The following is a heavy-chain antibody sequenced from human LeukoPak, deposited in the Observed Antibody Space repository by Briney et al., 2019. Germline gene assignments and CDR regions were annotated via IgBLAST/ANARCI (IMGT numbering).Heavy chain of an antibody. J-gene: IGHJ6*03. V-gene: IGHV3-21*04. CDR1: GFTFSSYS. CDR2: ISGSGGSI. Sequence: KSGGSLRLSCAASGFTFSSYSMNWVRQAPGKGLEWVAAISGSGGSIYYGDSVKGRFTISRDNAKNSLYLQMNSLRAEDTALYYCARDLSIVYSSSSHPLRDYMDVWGKGTTVTVSS. D-gene: IGHD6-6*01. CDR3: ARDLSIVYSSSSHPLRDYMDV.